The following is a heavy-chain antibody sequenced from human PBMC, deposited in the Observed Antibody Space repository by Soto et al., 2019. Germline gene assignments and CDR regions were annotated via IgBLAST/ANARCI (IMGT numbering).Heavy chain of an antibody. CDR3: AKDPTPFWAVAGTGYFDY. V-gene: IGHV3-30*18. CDR1: GFTFSSYG. D-gene: IGHD6-19*01. CDR2: ISYDGSNK. Sequence: GGSLRLSCAASGFTFSSYGMHWVRQAPGKGLEWVAVISYDGSNKYYADSVKGRSTISRDNSKNTLYLQMNSLRAEDTAVYYCAKDPTPFWAVAGTGYFDYWGQGTLVTVSS. J-gene: IGHJ4*02.